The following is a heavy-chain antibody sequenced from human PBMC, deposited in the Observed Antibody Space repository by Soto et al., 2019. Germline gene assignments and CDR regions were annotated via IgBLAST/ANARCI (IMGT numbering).Heavy chain of an antibody. Sequence: RLEWMGWINAGNSNTKYSQKFQGRVTITRDTSASTAYMELSSLRSEDSAVYYCARGLGREYRDNTGYFRLDHWGQGTLVTVSS. J-gene: IGHJ4*02. CDR3: ARGLGREYRDNTGYFRLDH. D-gene: IGHD3-22*01. V-gene: IGHV1-3*01. CDR2: INAGNSNT.